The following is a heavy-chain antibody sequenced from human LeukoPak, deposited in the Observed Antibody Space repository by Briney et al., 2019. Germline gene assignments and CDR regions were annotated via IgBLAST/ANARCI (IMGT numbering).Heavy chain of an antibody. V-gene: IGHV1-69*05. Sequence: GASVKVSCKASGGTFSSYAISWVRQAPGQGLEWMGGIIPIFGTANYAQKFQGRVTITTDESTSTAYMELSSLRSEDTAVYYCASKHYYDSSGYWYYYYYCMDVWGKGTTVTVSS. CDR1: GGTFSSYA. CDR3: ASKHYYDSSGYWYYYYYCMDV. CDR2: IIPIFGTA. J-gene: IGHJ6*03. D-gene: IGHD3-22*01.